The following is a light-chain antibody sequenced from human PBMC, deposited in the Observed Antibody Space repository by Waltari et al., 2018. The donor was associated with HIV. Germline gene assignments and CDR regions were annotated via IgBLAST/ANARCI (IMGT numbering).Light chain of an antibody. V-gene: IGKV1-13*02. Sequence: SASVGDRVTVTCRASQGISSALAWYQQKPGKAPKLLMYDASTLESGVPSRFSGSGSGTDFTLTISSLQPEDFAGYYCQQFTTYPPTFGGGTKVEIK. J-gene: IGKJ4*01. CDR1: QGISSA. CDR2: DAS. CDR3: QQFTTYPPT.